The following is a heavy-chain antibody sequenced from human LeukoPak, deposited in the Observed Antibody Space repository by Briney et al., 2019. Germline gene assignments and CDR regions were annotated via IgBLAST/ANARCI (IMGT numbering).Heavy chain of an antibody. CDR1: GFTFSSYG. Sequence: PGRSLRLSCAASGFTFSSYGMHWVRQALGKGLEWVAVISYDGSNKYYADSVKGRFTISRDNSKNTLYLQMNSLRAEDTAVYYCARAIAAAGDYYYYYYGMDVWGQGTTVTVSS. CDR2: ISYDGSNK. D-gene: IGHD6-13*01. V-gene: IGHV3-30*03. J-gene: IGHJ6*02. CDR3: ARAIAAAGDYYYYYYGMDV.